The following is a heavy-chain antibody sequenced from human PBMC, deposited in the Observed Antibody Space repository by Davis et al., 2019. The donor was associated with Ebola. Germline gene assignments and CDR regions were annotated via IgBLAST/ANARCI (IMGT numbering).Heavy chain of an antibody. CDR2: IGIAGDT. D-gene: IGHD3-10*01. Sequence: GESLKISCAASGFTFSSYDMNWVRQATGKGLEWVSAIGIAGDTYYPGSVKGRFTISRDKAKNSLYLQMNSLRAGDTAVYYCARGSLVRPFSKGMDVWGKGTTVTVSS. CDR1: GFTFSSYD. J-gene: IGHJ6*04. CDR3: ARGSLVRPFSKGMDV. V-gene: IGHV3-13*01.